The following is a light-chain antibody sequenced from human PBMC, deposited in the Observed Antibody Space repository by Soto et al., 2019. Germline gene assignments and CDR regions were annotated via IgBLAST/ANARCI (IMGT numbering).Light chain of an antibody. Sequence: QSALTQPGSVSGSPGQSITISCTGTSSDVGGYNYVSWYQQHPGKAPKLMIYDVSNRPSGVSNRFSGSKSGNTASLTISGLQAEHEADYYCSSYTSSSTEVFGGGTKLTVL. V-gene: IGLV2-14*01. J-gene: IGLJ2*01. CDR2: DVS. CDR1: SSDVGGYNY. CDR3: SSYTSSSTEV.